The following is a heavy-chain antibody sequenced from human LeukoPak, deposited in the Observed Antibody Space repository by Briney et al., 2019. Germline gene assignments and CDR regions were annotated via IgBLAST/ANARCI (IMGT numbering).Heavy chain of an antibody. J-gene: IGHJ4*02. CDR3: TTYGSGRKFDY. D-gene: IGHD3-10*01. Sequence: GGSLRLSCAASGFSFSDAWMSWVRQIPGKWLEWVGRIESKTDGGTTDYAAPVKGRFTISRDDSTNTLYLQMNSLKSEDTAVYYCTTYGSGRKFDYWGQGTLVTVSS. V-gene: IGHV3-15*04. CDR1: GFSFSDAW. CDR2: IESKTDGGTT.